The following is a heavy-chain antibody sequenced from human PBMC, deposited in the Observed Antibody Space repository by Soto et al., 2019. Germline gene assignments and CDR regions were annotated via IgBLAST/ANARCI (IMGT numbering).Heavy chain of an antibody. Sequence: ASVKVSCKASGYTFTSYSIIWVRQAPGQGLEWMGYISPSSGVTRYAQNLQGRVTLTTDTSTTTAYMELRSLSSDDTAVYYCAREMWTRTGPQNFFDYWGLGALVTVSS. CDR3: AREMWTRTGPQNFFDY. CDR2: ISPSSGVT. CDR1: GYTFTSYS. D-gene: IGHD2-21*01. J-gene: IGHJ4*02. V-gene: IGHV1-18*01.